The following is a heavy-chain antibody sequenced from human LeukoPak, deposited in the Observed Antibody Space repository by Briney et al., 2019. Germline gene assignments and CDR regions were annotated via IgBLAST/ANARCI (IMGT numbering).Heavy chain of an antibody. J-gene: IGHJ4*02. V-gene: IGHV4-61*02. CDR2: IYTSGST. CDR3: AREVYCSSTSCYIGGGVDY. CDR1: GGSISSGSYY. Sequence: PSQTLSLTCTVSGGSISSGSYYWSWIRRPAGKGLEWIGRIYTSGSTNYNPSLKSRVTISVDTSKNQFSLKLSSVTAADTAVYYCAREVYCSSTSCYIGGGVDYWGQGTLVTVSS. D-gene: IGHD2-2*02.